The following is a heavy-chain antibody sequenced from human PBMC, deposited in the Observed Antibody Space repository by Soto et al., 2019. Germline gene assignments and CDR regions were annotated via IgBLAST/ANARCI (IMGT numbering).Heavy chain of an antibody. CDR2: INPNSGGT. CDR1: GYTFTAYY. V-gene: IGHV1-2*02. J-gene: IGHJ6*02. Sequence: RASVKVSCKASGYTFTAYYLHWVRQAPGQGLDWMGWINPNSGGTNYAQRFHGRVTMTRDTSITTAYMELSSLTSDDTAVYYCAAPFPSFNTLDVWGQGTTVTVSS. CDR3: AAPFPSFNTLDV.